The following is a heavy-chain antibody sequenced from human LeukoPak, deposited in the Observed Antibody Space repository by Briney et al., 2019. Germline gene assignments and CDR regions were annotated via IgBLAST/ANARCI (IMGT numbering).Heavy chain of an antibody. CDR3: ASRRMGYYGSGSYYYYYYYMDV. V-gene: IGHV3-7*01. CDR1: GFTFSSYW. D-gene: IGHD3-10*01. Sequence: GGSLRLSCAASGFTFSSYWMSWVRQAPGKGLEWVANIKQDGSEKYYVDSVKGRFTISRDNAKNSLYLQMNSLRAEDTAVYYCASRRMGYYGSGSYYYYYYYMDVWGKGTTVIISS. CDR2: IKQDGSEK. J-gene: IGHJ6*03.